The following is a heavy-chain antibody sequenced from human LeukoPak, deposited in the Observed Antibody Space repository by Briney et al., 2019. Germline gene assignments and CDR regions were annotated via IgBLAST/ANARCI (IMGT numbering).Heavy chain of an antibody. CDR1: GGSVSSGSYY. CDR2: IYYSGST. V-gene: IGHV4-61*01. CDR3: ARDRATMVRGVIRAFDI. Sequence: SATLPLTCTVSGGSVSSGSYYWSWIRQPPGKGLEWIGYIYYSGSTNYTPSLKSRVTISVDPPKSQFSLKLSSVTAADTAVYYCARDRATMVRGVIRAFDIWGQGTMVTVSS. J-gene: IGHJ3*02. D-gene: IGHD3-10*01.